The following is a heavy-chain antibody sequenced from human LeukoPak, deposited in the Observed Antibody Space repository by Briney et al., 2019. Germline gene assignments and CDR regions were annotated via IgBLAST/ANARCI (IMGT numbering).Heavy chain of an antibody. CDR3: ASYYDSSGYYPPLRDAFDI. D-gene: IGHD3-22*01. CDR1: GYSFTSYW. J-gene: IGHJ3*02. V-gene: IGHV5-51*01. Sequence: GESLKISCKSSGYSFTSYWIAWVRQMPGKGLEWMGILYPGDSDTRYSPSFQGQVTISADRSITTAYLQWSSLKASDTAMYYCASYYDSSGYYPPLRDAFDIWGQGTMVTVSS. CDR2: LYPGDSDT.